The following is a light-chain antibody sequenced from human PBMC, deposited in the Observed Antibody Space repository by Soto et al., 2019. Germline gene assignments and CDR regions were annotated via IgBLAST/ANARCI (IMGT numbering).Light chain of an antibody. Sequence: QSVLTQPPSASGSPGQSVTISCTGTSSDVGGYNYVSWYQQHPGKAPKLMIYEVIKRPSGVPDRFSGSKSGNTASLTVSGLQAEDEADYYCSSYAGSNRVFGGGTKVTVL. V-gene: IGLV2-8*01. CDR2: EVI. CDR1: SSDVGGYNY. CDR3: SSYAGSNRV. J-gene: IGLJ2*01.